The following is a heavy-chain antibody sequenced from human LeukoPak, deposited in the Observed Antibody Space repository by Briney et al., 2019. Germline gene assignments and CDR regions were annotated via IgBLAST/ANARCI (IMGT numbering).Heavy chain of an antibody. CDR1: GFTFSSYA. V-gene: IGHV3-23*01. CDR3: AKDRTAARPYYFDY. D-gene: IGHD6-6*01. CDR2: ISGSGGST. Sequence: QPGGSLRRSCAASGFTFSSYAMSWVRQAPGKGLEWVSDISGSGGSTYYADSVKGRFTISRDNSKNTLYLQMNSLRAEDTAVYYCAKDRTAARPYYFDYWGQGTLVTVSS. J-gene: IGHJ4*02.